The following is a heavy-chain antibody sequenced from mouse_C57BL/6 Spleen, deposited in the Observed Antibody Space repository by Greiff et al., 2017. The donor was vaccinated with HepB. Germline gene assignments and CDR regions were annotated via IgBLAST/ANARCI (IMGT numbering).Heavy chain of an antibody. CDR1: GYTFTSYW. V-gene: IGHV1-50*01. Sequence: VQLQQPGAELVKPGASVKLSCKASGYTFTSYWMQWVKQRPGQGLEWIGEIDPSDSYTNYNQKFKGKATLTVDTSSSTAYMQLSSLTSEDSAVYYCARRTGTAFYYWGQGTTLTVSS. CDR2: IDPSDSYT. J-gene: IGHJ2*01. CDR3: ARRTGTAFYY. D-gene: IGHD4-1*01.